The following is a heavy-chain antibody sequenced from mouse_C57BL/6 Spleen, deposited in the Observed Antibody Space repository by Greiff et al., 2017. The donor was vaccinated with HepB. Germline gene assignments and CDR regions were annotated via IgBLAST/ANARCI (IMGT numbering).Heavy chain of an antibody. CDR2: IWSDGST. J-gene: IGHJ4*01. Sequence: VKLMESGPGLVAPSQSLSITCTVSGFSLTSYGVHWVRQPPGKGLEWLVVIWSDGSTTYNSALKSRLSISKDNSKSQVFLKMNSLQTDDTAMYYCARHWDYYGSSEGMDYWGQGTSVTVSS. CDR3: ARHWDYYGSSEGMDY. D-gene: IGHD1-1*01. CDR1: GFSLTSYG. V-gene: IGHV2-6-1*01.